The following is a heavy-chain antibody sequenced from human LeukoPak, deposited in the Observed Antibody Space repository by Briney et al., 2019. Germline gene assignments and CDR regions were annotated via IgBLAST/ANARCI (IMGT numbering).Heavy chain of an antibody. Sequence: SETLSLTCTVSGVSISSYYWSWIRQPPGKGLEWIGYIYYSGSTNYNPSLKSRVTISVDTSKNQFSLKLSSVTAADTAVYYCARGSIAAAEGSHWFDPWGQGTLVTVSS. CDR3: ARGSIAAAEGSHWFDP. CDR2: IYYSGST. J-gene: IGHJ5*02. V-gene: IGHV4-59*01. CDR1: GVSISSYY. D-gene: IGHD6-13*01.